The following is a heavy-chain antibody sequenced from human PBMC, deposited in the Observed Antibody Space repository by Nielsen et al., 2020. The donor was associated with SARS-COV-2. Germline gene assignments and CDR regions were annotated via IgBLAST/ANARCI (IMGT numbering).Heavy chain of an antibody. Sequence: SLKISCAASGFTFDDYAMHWVRQAPGKGLEWVSGISWNSGSIGYADSVKGRFTISRDNAKNSLYLQMNSLRAEDTAVYYCARRKMATMGDLDYWGQGTLVTVSS. V-gene: IGHV3-9*01. J-gene: IGHJ4*02. CDR2: ISWNSGSI. D-gene: IGHD5-24*01. CDR3: ARRKMATMGDLDY. CDR1: GFTFDDYA.